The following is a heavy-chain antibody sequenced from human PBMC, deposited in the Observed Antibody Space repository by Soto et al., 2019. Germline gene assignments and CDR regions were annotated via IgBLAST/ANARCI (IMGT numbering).Heavy chain of an antibody. J-gene: IGHJ4*02. D-gene: IGHD3-10*01. CDR3: ARNYYGAGSTFDY. V-gene: IGHV3-48*02. CDR2: ISSSSSTI. CDR1: GFTFSIYS. Sequence: EVQLVESGGGLEQPGGSLRLSCAASGFTFSIYSMNWVRQAPGKGLEWVSYISSSSSTIHYADSVRGRFTISRDNAKNSLYLQMNSLRDEDTAVYYCARNYYGAGSTFDYWGQGTLVTVSS.